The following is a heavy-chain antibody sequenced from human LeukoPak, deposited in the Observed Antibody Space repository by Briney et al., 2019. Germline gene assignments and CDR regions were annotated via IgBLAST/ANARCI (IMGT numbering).Heavy chain of an antibody. CDR3: ARGTPGIAVVGIWGKYYLDFDY. CDR1: GGSFSGYY. CDR2: INHSGST. V-gene: IGHV4-34*01. J-gene: IGHJ4*02. D-gene: IGHD6-19*01. Sequence: PSETLSLTCAVYGGSFSGYYWSWIRQPPGKGLEWIGEINHSGSTNYNPSLKSRVTISVDTSKNQFSLKLSSVTAADTAVYYCARGTPGIAVVGIWGKYYLDFDYWGQGTLVTVSS.